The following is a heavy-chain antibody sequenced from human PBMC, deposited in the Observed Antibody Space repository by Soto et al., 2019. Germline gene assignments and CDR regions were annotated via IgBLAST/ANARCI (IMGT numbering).Heavy chain of an antibody. J-gene: IGHJ6*02. CDR1: GGTFSSSA. CDR2: IIPMFDIT. Sequence: QVQLVQSGAEMKKPGSSVKVSCKASGGTFSSSAISWVRQAPGQGLEWLGGIIPMFDITNYPQKFQGRVTMTADESTNTAYMELSTLRSEDTAVYYCARVCRKPISFYRYGMDVWGQVTTVTVSS. V-gene: IGHV1-69*01. CDR3: ARVCRKPISFYRYGMDV.